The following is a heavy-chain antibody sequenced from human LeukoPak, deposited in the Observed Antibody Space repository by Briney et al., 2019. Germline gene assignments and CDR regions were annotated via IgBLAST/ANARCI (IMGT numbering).Heavy chain of an antibody. Sequence: GGSLRLSCAASEFTFNYYYMTWIRQAPGKGLEWVSYISGSGSKIYYADSVKGRFTISRDNAKNSLYLQMNSLRAEDTAVYYCARGSTVTLYYFDYWGQGTLVTVSS. D-gene: IGHD4-17*01. J-gene: IGHJ4*02. CDR2: ISGSGSKI. V-gene: IGHV3-11*01. CDR1: EFTFNYYY. CDR3: ARGSTVTLYYFDY.